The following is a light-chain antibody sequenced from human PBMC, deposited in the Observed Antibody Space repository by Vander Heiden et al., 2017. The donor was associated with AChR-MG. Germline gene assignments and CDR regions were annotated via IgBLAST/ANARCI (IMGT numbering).Light chain of an antibody. Sequence: IQLPQSPSSLSVSVRHRATITSRTSQTISNYLDWYQQRPGKAPRLLIYAASSLQSGVPSRFSGSGSGTDFTLTISRLQVEDFATYYCQQCYNMPWTFGQGTKVEIK. CDR3: QQCYNMPWT. V-gene: IGKV1-39*01. J-gene: IGKJ1*01. CDR1: QTISNY. CDR2: AAS.